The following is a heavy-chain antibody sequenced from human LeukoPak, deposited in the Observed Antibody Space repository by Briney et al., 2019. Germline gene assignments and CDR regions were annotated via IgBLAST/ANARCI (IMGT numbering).Heavy chain of an antibody. CDR1: GFIFSSYS. J-gene: IGHJ4*02. CDR2: ISSGSNTI. Sequence: GGSLRLSCAASGFIFSSYSMNWVRQAPGKGLEWVSYISSGSNTIYYADSVKGRFTISRDNAKNSLCLQMNSLRAEDTAVYYCARVPWFGEPNSGGDSGYWGQGTLVTVSS. CDR3: ARVPWFGEPNSGGDSGY. D-gene: IGHD3-10*01. V-gene: IGHV3-48*01.